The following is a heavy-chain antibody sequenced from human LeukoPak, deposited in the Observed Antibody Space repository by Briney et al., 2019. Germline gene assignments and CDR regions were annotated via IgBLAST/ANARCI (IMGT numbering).Heavy chain of an antibody. J-gene: IGHJ5*02. CDR3: ARDLSYFDP. V-gene: IGHV3-7*01. CDR2: IKPDGSEK. D-gene: IGHD1-26*01. CDR1: GFSFSSYW. Sequence: GGSLRLSCAASGFSFSSYWMSWVRQAPGKGLEWVANIKPDGSEKYYGDSVEGRFTISRDNAKNSIYLQMNSLRAEDTAVYYCARDLSYFDPWGQGTLVAVSS.